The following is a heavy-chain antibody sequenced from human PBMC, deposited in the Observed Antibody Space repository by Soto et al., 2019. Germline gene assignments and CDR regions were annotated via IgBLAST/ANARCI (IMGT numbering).Heavy chain of an antibody. CDR1: VFTFSSYS. CDR3: ASYIWYKYGMEV. J-gene: IGHJ6*02. D-gene: IGHD1-1*01. CDR2: ISSSSSYI. Sequence: VGSLRLSCASSVFTFSSYSMNCVRHSPGKWLEWVSSISSSSSYIYYADSVKGRFTISRDNAKNSLYLQMNSLRAEDTAVYYCASYIWYKYGMEVLGQGTTVNVSS. V-gene: IGHV3-21*01.